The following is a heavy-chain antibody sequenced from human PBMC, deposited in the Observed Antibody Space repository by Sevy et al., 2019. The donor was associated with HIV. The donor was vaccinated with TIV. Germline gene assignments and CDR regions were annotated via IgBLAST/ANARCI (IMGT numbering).Heavy chain of an antibody. D-gene: IGHD6-19*01. CDR2: ISSSSSTI. V-gene: IGHV3-48*01. Sequence: GGSLRLSCAASGFTFSSYSMNWVRQAPGKGLEWVSYISSSSSTIYYADSVKGRFTISRDNAKNSLYLQMNSLRAEDTAVYYCARDNMYSSGNFDYWGQGTLVTVSS. CDR3: ARDNMYSSGNFDY. J-gene: IGHJ4*02. CDR1: GFTFSSYS.